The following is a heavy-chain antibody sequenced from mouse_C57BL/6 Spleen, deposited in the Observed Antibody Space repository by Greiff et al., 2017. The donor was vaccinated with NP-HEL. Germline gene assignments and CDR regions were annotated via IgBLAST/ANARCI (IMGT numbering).Heavy chain of an antibody. Sequence: VQLQQSGAELVRPGASVKLSCTASGFNIKDDYMHWVKQRPEQGLEWIGRIDPENGDTEYASKFQGKATITADTSSNTAYLQLSSLTSEDTAVYYCTRGPITTVGNYAMDYWGQGTSVTVSS. J-gene: IGHJ4*01. V-gene: IGHV14-4*01. CDR2: IDPENGDT. CDR1: GFNIKDDY. CDR3: TRGPITTVGNYAMDY. D-gene: IGHD1-1*01.